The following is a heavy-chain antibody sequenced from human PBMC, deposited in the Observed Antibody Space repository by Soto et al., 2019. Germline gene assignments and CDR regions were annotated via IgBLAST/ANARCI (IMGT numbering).Heavy chain of an antibody. CDR2: IYHTGTT. J-gene: IGHJ6*02. CDR1: GDYISNNNC. CDR3: ARRRITTFGVVITGYGMDV. D-gene: IGHD3-3*01. Sequence: LSRTCAVSGDYISNNNCWNWVRQPPGKGLEWIGEIYHTGTTNYNPSLKSRVTISVDKSKNQVSLKLSSVTAADTAVYYCARRRITTFGVVITGYGMDVWGQGTTVTVSS. V-gene: IGHV4-4*02.